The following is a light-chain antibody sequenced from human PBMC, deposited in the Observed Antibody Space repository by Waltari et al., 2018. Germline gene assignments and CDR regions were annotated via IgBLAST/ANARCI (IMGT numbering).Light chain of an antibody. CDR2: QDR. CDR1: KLGDKY. CDR3: QAWDSSTVV. V-gene: IGLV3-1*01. J-gene: IGLJ2*01. Sequence: SYELTQPPSVSVSPGQTASITCSGDKLGDKYACWYQQKPGQSPVLVIYQDRKRPSGIPERLSGSNSGNTATLTISGTQAMVEADYYCQAWDSSTVVFGGGTKLTVL.